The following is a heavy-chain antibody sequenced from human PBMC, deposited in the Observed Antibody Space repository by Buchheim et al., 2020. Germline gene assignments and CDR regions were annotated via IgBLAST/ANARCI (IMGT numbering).Heavy chain of an antibody. CDR1: GFTFSSYS. J-gene: IGHJ3*01. CDR2: ISSSSSTI. Sequence: EVQLVESGGDLVQPGGSLRLSCAASGFTFSSYSMNWVRQAPGKGLEWVSYISSSSSTIYYADSMKGRFTTSRDNAKKSLYLQMNSLRAEDTAVYYCARDQAYYGSSGYYYRYSFDVWGQGT. V-gene: IGHV3-48*01. D-gene: IGHD3-22*01. CDR3: ARDQAYYGSSGYYYRYSFDV.